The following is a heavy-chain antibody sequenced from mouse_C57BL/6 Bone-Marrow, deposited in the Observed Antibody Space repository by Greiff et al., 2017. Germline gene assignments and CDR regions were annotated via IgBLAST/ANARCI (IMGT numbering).Heavy chain of an antibody. V-gene: IGHV1-82*01. J-gene: IGHJ2*01. CDR1: GYAFSSSW. D-gene: IGHD1-1*01. CDR2: IYPGDGDT. Sequence: QVQLQQSGPELVKPGASVKISCKASGYAFSSSWMNWVKQRPGTGLEWIGRIYPGDGDTNSHGKFKGKATLTADNSSITAYMQLSNLTSEDSAVYFCARRLRYCYGYWGQGTTLTGSS. CDR3: ARRLRYCYGY.